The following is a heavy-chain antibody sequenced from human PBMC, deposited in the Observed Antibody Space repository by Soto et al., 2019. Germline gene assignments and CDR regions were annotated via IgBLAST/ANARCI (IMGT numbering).Heavy chain of an antibody. Sequence: ASVKVSCKASGGTFSSYAISWVRQAPGQGLEWMGWITAYNGNTDYAQKFQGRVTMTTDTSTSTAYMELRSLRSDDTAVYYCASYYDILTGYYSFDPWGQGTLVTVSS. V-gene: IGHV1-18*01. CDR3: ASYYDILTGYYSFDP. D-gene: IGHD3-9*01. CDR1: GGTFSSYA. J-gene: IGHJ5*02. CDR2: ITAYNGNT.